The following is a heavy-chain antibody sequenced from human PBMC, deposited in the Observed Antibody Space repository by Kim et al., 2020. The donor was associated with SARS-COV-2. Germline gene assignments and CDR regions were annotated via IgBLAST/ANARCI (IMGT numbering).Heavy chain of an antibody. CDR3: TKRTSGAWPFDY. J-gene: IGHJ4*02. V-gene: IGHV3-23*01. CDR1: GFTFTSYA. D-gene: IGHD2-2*01. Sequence: GGSLRLSCEASGFTFTSYAMTWVRQAPGKGLEWVASIGINGGNTYYADSVKGRFTISRDNSRHTLFLHMNSLRAEDTAVYYCTKRTSGAWPFDYWGQGTLVTVSS. CDR2: IGINGGNT.